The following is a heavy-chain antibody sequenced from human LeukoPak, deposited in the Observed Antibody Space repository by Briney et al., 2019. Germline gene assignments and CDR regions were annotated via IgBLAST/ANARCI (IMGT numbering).Heavy chain of an antibody. Sequence: PSETLSLTCAVYGGSFSGYYWSWIRQPPGKGLEWIGEINHSGSTNYNPSLKSRVTISVDTSKNQFSLKLSSVTAADTAVYYRARAAMRCSSTSCYMGQGGNWFDPWGQGTLVTVSS. CDR1: GGSFSGYY. CDR3: ARAAMRCSSTSCYMGQGGNWFDP. CDR2: INHSGST. V-gene: IGHV4-34*01. D-gene: IGHD2-2*02. J-gene: IGHJ5*02.